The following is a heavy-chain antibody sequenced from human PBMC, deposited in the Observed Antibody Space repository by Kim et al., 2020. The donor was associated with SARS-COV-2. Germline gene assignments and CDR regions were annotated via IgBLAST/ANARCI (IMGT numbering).Heavy chain of an antibody. J-gene: IGHJ4*02. CDR3: ARDLRYSYLFDY. V-gene: IGHV3-30-3*01. CDR2: ISYDGSNK. Sequence: GGSLRLSCAASGFTFSSYAMHWVRQAPGKGLEWVAVISYDGSNKYYADSVKGRFTISRDNSKNTLYLQMNSLRAEDTAVYYCARDLRYSYLFDYWGQGTL. D-gene: IGHD5-18*01. CDR1: GFTFSSYA.